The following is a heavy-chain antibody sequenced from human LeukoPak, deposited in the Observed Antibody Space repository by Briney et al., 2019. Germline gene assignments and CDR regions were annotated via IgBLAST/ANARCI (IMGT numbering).Heavy chain of an antibody. CDR2: IYYSGST. CDR1: GGSISSYY. D-gene: IGHD2-15*01. CDR3: ARVSVGSNNWFDP. V-gene: IGHV4-59*01. Sequence: SETLSLTCTVSGGSISSYYWSWIRQPPGKGLEWIGYIYYSGSTNYNPSLKSRVTISVDTSKNQFSLKLSSVTAADTAVYYCARVSVGSNNWFDPWGQGTLVTVSS. J-gene: IGHJ5*02.